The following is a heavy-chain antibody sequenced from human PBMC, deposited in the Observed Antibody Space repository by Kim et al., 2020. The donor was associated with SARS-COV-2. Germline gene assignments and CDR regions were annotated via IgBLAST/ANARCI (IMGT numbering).Heavy chain of an antibody. CDR3: ARLCSSTSCYFVVGENYGMDV. CDR1: GYSFTSYW. D-gene: IGHD2-2*01. Sequence: GESLKISCKGSGYSFTSYWISWVRQMPGKGLEWMGRIDPSDSYTNYSPSFQGHVTISADKSISTAYLQWSSLKASDTAMYYCARLCSSTSCYFVVGENYGMDVWGQGTTVTVSS. V-gene: IGHV5-10-1*01. CDR2: IDPSDSYT. J-gene: IGHJ6*02.